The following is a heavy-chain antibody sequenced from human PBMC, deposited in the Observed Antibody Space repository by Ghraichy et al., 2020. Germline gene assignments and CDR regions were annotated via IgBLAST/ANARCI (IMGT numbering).Heavy chain of an antibody. Sequence: SETLSLTCDVSGVSISSGPHSWTWIRQPPGKTLEWIGYIYHSGSGHYNPSLKSRVTISVDSYRNQFSLYLTSVTAADAAIYYCAVLASHGVDVWGQGTTVTVSS. D-gene: IGHD3-3*01. J-gene: IGHJ6*02. CDR3: AVLASHGVDV. CDR2: IYHSGSG. CDR1: GVSISSGPHS. V-gene: IGHV4-30-2*01.